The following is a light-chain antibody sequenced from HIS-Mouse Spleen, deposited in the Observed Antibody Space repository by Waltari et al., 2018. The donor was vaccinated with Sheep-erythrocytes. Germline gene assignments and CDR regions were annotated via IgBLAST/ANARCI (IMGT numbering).Light chain of an antibody. CDR2: DDS. CDR3: QVWDSSSDHVV. V-gene: IGLV3-21*02. J-gene: IGLJ2*01. Sequence: SYVLTQPPSVSVAPGQTARITCGGNNIGSKSVHWYQQKPGQAPGLVVYDDSDRPSGIRGRFSGSNSGNTATLTISRVEAGDEADYYCQVWDSSSDHVVFGGGTKLTVL. CDR1: NIGSKS.